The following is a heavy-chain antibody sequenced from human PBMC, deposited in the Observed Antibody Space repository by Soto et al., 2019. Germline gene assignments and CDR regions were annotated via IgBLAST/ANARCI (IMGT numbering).Heavy chain of an antibody. CDR3: ARPKAGPATAGYDV. CDR1: GVSISSSNYY. V-gene: IGHV4-39*02. CDR2: VYNSGAT. Sequence: SETLSLTCNVSGVSISSSNYYWAWIRQHPGKGLEWIGSVYNSGATYYNPSLRSRVSLSVDTSKNHFSLEVTSVTAADTAMYYCARPKAGPATAGYDVWGQGTLVTVSS. D-gene: IGHD6-13*01. J-gene: IGHJ4*02.